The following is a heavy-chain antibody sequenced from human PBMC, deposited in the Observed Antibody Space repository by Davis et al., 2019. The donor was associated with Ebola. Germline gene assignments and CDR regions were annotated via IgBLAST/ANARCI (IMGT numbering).Heavy chain of an antibody. CDR3: ARDRIYSNYEFDY. J-gene: IGHJ4*02. CDR1: GFTFSDYS. V-gene: IGHV3-21*01. CDR2: ITSSSSYM. Sequence: GESLKISCTASGFTFSDYSMNWVRQAPGKGLEWVASITSSSSYMYYADSVEGRFAISRDNAKKSLYLQMNSLRAEDTSVYYCARDRIYSNYEFDYWGQGTLVTVSS. D-gene: IGHD4-11*01.